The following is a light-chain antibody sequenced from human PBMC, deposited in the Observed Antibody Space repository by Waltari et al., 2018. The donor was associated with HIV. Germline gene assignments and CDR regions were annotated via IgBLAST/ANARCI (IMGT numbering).Light chain of an antibody. J-gene: IGLJ3*02. Sequence: QSVLTHPPSVSGAPGQRITIPCTGISSNIGAGYDVHWYKPLPGTPPKLLINGAANRPSGVPDRFAASKAGTSASLAIGGLQAEDEADYFCQSYDRSLDWVFGGGTKLTVL. CDR1: SSNIGAGYD. V-gene: IGLV1-40*01. CDR3: QSYDRSLDWV. CDR2: GAA.